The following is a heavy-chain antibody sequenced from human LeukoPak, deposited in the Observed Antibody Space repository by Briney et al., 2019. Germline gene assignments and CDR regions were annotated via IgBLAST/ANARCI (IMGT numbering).Heavy chain of an antibody. D-gene: IGHD1-26*01. CDR1: GGSISTYS. V-gene: IGHV4-4*07. CDR2: IYASAST. CDR3: ARRSGASPHYFDY. J-gene: IGHJ4*02. Sequence: PSETLSLTCTVSGGSISTYSWSWIRQPAGKRLEWIGRIYASASTNYNPSLKSRVTMSVDTSKNQLSLKLTSVTAADTAVYYCARRSGASPHYFDYWGQGTLVTVSS.